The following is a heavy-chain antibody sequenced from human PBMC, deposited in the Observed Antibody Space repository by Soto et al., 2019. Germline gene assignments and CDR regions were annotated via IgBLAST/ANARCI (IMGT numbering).Heavy chain of an antibody. D-gene: IGHD4-4*01. Sequence: QVQLQQWGAGLLKPSETLSLTCAVYGGSFSGYYWSWIRQPPGKGLEWIGEINHSGSTNYTPCLKSRVTISVDPSKNQFPLKLRSVTAADSAVYYCARGRRTVYYYYYYRMDVWGQGTTVTVSS. CDR3: ARGRRTVYYYYYYRMDV. J-gene: IGHJ6*02. CDR1: GGSFSGYY. CDR2: INHSGST. V-gene: IGHV4-34*01.